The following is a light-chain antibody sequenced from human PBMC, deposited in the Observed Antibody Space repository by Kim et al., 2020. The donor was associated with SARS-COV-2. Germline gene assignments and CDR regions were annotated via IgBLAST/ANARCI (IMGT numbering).Light chain of an antibody. CDR2: GAS. CDR3: QQYGSSPPRT. J-gene: IGKJ2*01. V-gene: IGKV3-20*01. Sequence: PVERATLSCRASQSVSSSYLAWYQQKPGQAPRLIIYGASSRATGIPDRFSGSGSGTDFTLTISRLEPEDFAVYYCQQYGSSPPRTFGQGTKLEIK. CDR1: QSVSSSY.